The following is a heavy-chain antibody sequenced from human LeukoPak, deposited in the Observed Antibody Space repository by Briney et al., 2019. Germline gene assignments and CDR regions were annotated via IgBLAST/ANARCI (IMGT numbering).Heavy chain of an antibody. Sequence: GASVKVSCKASGGTFSSYAISWVRQAPGQGLEWMGRIIPILGIANYAQKFQGRVTITADKSTSTAYMELSSLRSEDTAVYYCAREWDPLIQLWAPLDYWAREPWSPSPQ. CDR3: AREWDPLIQLWAPLDY. CDR1: GGTFSSYA. D-gene: IGHD5-18*01. J-gene: IGHJ4*02. V-gene: IGHV1-69*04. CDR2: IIPILGIA.